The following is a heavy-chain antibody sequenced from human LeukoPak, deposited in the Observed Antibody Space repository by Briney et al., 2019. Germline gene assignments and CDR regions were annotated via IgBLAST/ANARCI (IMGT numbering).Heavy chain of an antibody. V-gene: IGHV4-59*01. Sequence: SETLSLTCTVSGGSISSYYWSWIRQPPGRGLEWIGYIYYSGSTNYNPSLKSRVTISVDTSKNQFSLKLSSVTAADTAVYYCAREATTTRKYSGYDSWYAFDIWGQGTMVTVSS. D-gene: IGHD5-12*01. CDR3: AREATTTRKYSGYDSWYAFDI. J-gene: IGHJ3*02. CDR1: GGSISSYY. CDR2: IYYSGST.